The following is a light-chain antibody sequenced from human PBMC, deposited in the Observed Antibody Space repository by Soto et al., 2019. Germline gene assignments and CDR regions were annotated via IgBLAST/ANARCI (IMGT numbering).Light chain of an antibody. V-gene: IGLV1-44*01. Sequence: QPVLTQPPSASATPGQRVTISCSGSSSNIGSNTVNWYQQLPGTAPKLLIYSNNQRPSGVPDRFSGSKSGTSASLAISGLQSEDEADYYCAAWDDSLNGVVFGGGTKITVL. J-gene: IGLJ2*01. CDR3: AAWDDSLNGVV. CDR1: SSNIGSNT. CDR2: SNN.